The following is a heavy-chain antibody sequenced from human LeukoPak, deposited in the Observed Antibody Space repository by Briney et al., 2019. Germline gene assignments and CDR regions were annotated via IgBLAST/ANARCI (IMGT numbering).Heavy chain of an antibody. D-gene: IGHD3-3*02. Sequence: SETLSLTCTVSGGSISSSSYYWGWIRQPPGKGLEWIGSIYYSGSTYYNPSLKSRVTISVDTSKNQFSLKLSSVTAADTAVYYCARGILQDYMDVWGKGTTVTVSS. J-gene: IGHJ6*03. CDR2: IYYSGST. CDR1: GGSISSSSYY. V-gene: IGHV4-39*01. CDR3: ARGILQDYMDV.